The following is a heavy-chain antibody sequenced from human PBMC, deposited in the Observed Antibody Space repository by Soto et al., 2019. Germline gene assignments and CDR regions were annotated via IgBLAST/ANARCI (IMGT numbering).Heavy chain of an antibody. CDR3: ARSYSSGWEFDY. Sequence: KAGGSLRLSCGASGFTFSNCYMSWIRQAPGKGLEWVSYISSTGRTIYYADSVKGRFTVSRDNAQNSLSLKLNSLRVEDTAVYYCARSYSSGWEFDYWGQGTQVTVSS. V-gene: IGHV3-11*01. J-gene: IGHJ4*02. CDR1: GFTFSNCY. CDR2: ISSTGRTI. D-gene: IGHD6-19*01.